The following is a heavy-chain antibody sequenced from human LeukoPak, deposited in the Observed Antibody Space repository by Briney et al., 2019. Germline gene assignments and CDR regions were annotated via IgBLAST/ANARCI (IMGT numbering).Heavy chain of an antibody. D-gene: IGHD1-1*01. CDR3: ARGDWNDSYYYYYYMDV. V-gene: IGHV4-61*02. CDR2: IYTSGST. J-gene: IGHJ6*03. Sequence: SETLSLTCTVSGGSISSGSYYWSWIRQPAGKGLEWIGRIYTSGSTNYNPSLKSRVTISVDTSKNQFSLKLSSVTAADTAVYYCARGDWNDSYYYYYYMDVWGKGTTVIISS. CDR1: GGSISSGSYY.